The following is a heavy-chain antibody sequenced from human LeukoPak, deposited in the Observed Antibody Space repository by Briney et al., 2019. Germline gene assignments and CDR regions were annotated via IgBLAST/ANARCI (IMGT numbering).Heavy chain of an antibody. CDR2: INANNDGS. CDR1: GYTLTWYY. J-gene: IGHJ3*02. D-gene: IGHD3-3*01. CDR3: ARKRGVGVDTNAFDM. V-gene: IGHV1-2*02. Sequence: ASVKVSCKASGYTLTWYYMHWVRQAPGQGLEWIGWINANNDGSIYAQKFQGRVTMTRDTSINTAYMELSRLRSDDTAVYYCARKRGVGVDTNAFDMWGQGTMVTVSS.